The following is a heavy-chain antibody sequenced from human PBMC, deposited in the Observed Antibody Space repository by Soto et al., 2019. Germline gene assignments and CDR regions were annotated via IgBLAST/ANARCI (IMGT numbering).Heavy chain of an antibody. D-gene: IGHD2-15*01. V-gene: IGHV3-23*01. CDR1: GVTPSTYA. CDR2: IRGGGEST. Sequence: GGSLRLSCAASGVTPSTYAMSWVRQAPGKGLEWVSTIRGGGESTYYADSVKGRFTISRDNSKNTLYLQMNGLRAEDTAIYYCANGYCSGGTCYKTFEYWGQGTLVTVSS. CDR3: ANGYCSGGTCYKTFEY. J-gene: IGHJ4*02.